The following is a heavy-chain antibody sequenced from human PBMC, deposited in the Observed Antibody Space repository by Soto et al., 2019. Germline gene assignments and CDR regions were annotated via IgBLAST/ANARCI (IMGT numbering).Heavy chain of an antibody. D-gene: IGHD3-22*01. CDR3: AKDVDTVGLSDGSGYFDL. J-gene: IGHJ4*02. Sequence: EVQLLESGGGSVQPGGSLRLSCEASGFIFRNYAMSWVRQAPGKGLEWVSSISGSGVGTYYADSVQGRFTISRDNSTNTRFLQMSSLRAEDTALYYCAKDVDTVGLSDGSGYFDLWGQGDLVTDSS. V-gene: IGHV3-23*01. CDR1: GFIFRNYA. CDR2: ISGSGVGT.